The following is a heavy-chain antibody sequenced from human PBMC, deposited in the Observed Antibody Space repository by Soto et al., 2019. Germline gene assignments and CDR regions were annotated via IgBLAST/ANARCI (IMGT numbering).Heavy chain of an antibody. CDR1: GGTFSSYA. Sequence: ASVKVSCKASGGTFSSYAISWVRQATGQGLEWMGWMNHNSGNTGYAQKFQGRVTMTRSTSISTAYMELSSLRSEDTAVYYCARGGCYYDSSAYDSPLDYWGQGTRVTVSP. CDR3: ARGGCYYDSSAYDSPLDY. J-gene: IGHJ4*02. CDR2: MNHNSGNT. V-gene: IGHV1-8*02. D-gene: IGHD3-22*01.